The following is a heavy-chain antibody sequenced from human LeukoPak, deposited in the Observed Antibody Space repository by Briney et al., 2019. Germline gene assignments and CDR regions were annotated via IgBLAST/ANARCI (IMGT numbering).Heavy chain of an antibody. D-gene: IGHD1-1*01. Sequence: SETLSLTCTVSGGSISSYYWGWIRQPPGKGLEWIGSIYYSGSTYYNPSLKSRVTISVDTSKNQFSLKLSSVTAADTAVYYCARDQYKKLPPGRPMGADAFDIWGQGTMVTVSS. V-gene: IGHV4-39*07. J-gene: IGHJ3*02. CDR1: GGSISSYY. CDR3: ARDQYKKLPPGRPMGADAFDI. CDR2: IYYSGST.